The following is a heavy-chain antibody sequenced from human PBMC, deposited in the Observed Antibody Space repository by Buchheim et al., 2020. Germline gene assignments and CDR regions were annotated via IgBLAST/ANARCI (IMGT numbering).Heavy chain of an antibody. CDR2: IKSTDDGGTT. CDR1: GFTFTNAW. J-gene: IGHJ4*02. Sequence: EVQLVESGGGLVKPGGSLRLSCAASGFTFTNAWMSWVRQAPGSGLEWVGRIKSTDDGGTTDYAAPVKGRLTISSDDSTNTLYLQMNSLRTDDTAVYYCVTHTVPGTGYFDYWGQGTL. D-gene: IGHD6-19*01. CDR3: VTHTVPGTGYFDY. V-gene: IGHV3-15*01.